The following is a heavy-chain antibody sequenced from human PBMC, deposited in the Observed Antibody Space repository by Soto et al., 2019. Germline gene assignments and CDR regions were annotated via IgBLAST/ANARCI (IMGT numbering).Heavy chain of an antibody. Sequence: SETLSLNCNVSGGSISSSSYYWGWRRQPPGKGLEWTASTRYRGDTFYSPSLKSRAIIPIDSSKNQYSLRLSSVTAADAAVYYCATFRGMTTATTERYFDYWGQGALVTVS. D-gene: IGHD4-17*01. V-gene: IGHV4-39*01. CDR3: ATFRGMTTATTERYFDY. CDR1: GGSISSSSYY. CDR2: TRYRGDT. J-gene: IGHJ4*02.